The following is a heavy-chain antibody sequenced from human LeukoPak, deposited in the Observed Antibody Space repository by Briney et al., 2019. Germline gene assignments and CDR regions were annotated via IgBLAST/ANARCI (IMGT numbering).Heavy chain of an antibody. CDR3: ARVCSSSITYYYYCMDV. J-gene: IGHJ6*03. V-gene: IGHV4-31*03. CDR1: GGSISSGGYY. Sequence: SETLSLTCTVSGGSISSGGYYWSWIRQHPGKGLEWIGYIYYSGSTYYNPSLKSRVTISVDTSKNQFSLKLSSVTAADTAVYCCARVCSSSITYYYYCMDVWGKGTTVTVSS. CDR2: IYYSGST. D-gene: IGHD6-6*01.